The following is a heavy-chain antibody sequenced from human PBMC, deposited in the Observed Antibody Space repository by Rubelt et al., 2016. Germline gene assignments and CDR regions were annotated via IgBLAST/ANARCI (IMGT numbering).Heavy chain of an antibody. V-gene: IGHV1-69*13. J-gene: IGHJ3*02. D-gene: IGHD3-3*01. Sequence: QVQLVQSGAEVKKPGASVKVSCKASGYTFTGYAISWVRQAPGQGLEWMGGIIPIFGTANYAQKFPGRVTRTAAESTSTAYMELSSLGSEDTAVYYCARDFLEWSAAFDILGQGTMVTVSS. CDR3: ARDFLEWSAAFDI. CDR2: IIPIFGTA. CDR1: GYTFTGYA.